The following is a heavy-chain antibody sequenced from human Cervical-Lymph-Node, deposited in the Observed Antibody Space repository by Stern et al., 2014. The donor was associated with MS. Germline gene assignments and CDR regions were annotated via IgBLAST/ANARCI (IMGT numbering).Heavy chain of an antibody. CDR1: GGSISNYY. V-gene: IGHV4-59*08. CDR3: ARHGDTSFVY. D-gene: IGHD2-21*02. CDR2: IYYIGTT. Sequence: VQLVESGPGLVQPSETLSLTCTVSGGSISNYYWSWIRQPPGKGLECIGYIYYIGTTNYNPSLKSRVTISVDTSKNQFSLRLSSVSVADTAVYYCARHGDTSFVYWGQGTLVTISS. J-gene: IGHJ4*02.